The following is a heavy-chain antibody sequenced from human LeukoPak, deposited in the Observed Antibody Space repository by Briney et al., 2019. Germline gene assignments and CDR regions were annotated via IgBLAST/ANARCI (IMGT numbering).Heavy chain of an antibody. J-gene: IGHJ4*02. CDR3: ARVYYYGSGSPD. V-gene: IGHV3-74*01. D-gene: IGHD3-10*01. CDR1: GFTFSSYW. CDR2: INSDGSST. Sequence: GGSLRLSCAASGFTFSSYWMHWVRQAPGKGLVWVSRINSDGSSTSYADSVKGRFTISRDNAENTLYLQMNSLRAEDTAVYYCARVYYYGSGSPDWGQGTLVTVSS.